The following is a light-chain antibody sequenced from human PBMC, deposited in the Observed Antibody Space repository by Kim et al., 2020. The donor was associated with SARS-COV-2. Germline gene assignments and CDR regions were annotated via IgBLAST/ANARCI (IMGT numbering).Light chain of an antibody. V-gene: IGLV10-54*01. Sequence: QAGLAQPPSVSKDLRQTATLTCTGNSNNVGNQGATWLQQHQGHPPKLLFYRSNNRPSGISERLSASRSGNTASLTITGLQPEDDADYYCSAWDSSLSVWAFGGGTQLS. CDR2: RSN. CDR1: SNNVGNQG. J-gene: IGLJ3*02. CDR3: SAWDSSLSVWA.